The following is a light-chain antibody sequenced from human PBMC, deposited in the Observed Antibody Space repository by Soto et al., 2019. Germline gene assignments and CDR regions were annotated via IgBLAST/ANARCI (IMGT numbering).Light chain of an antibody. CDR2: SNN. CDR3: VAWDDSLNGVV. V-gene: IGLV1-44*01. J-gene: IGLJ2*01. CDR1: SPNIGSNT. Sequence: QSVLTQPPSASGTPGQRVTISCSGTSPNIGSNTVNWYQQLPGTAPKVVIYSNNQRPSGVPDRFSGSKSGTSASLAISGLQSEDEADYYCVAWDDSLNGVVIGGGTKVTVL.